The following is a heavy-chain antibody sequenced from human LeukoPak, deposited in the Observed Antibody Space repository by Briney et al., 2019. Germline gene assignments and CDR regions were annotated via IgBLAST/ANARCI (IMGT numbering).Heavy chain of an antibody. CDR3: ARDLRGYPY. Sequence: GGSLRLSCAASGFTFTTYSMNWVRQAPGKGLEWVSFVSSTSRFISYADSVKGRFTISRDNAKNSQYLQMTSLRAEDTAVYYCARDLRGYPYWGQGTLVTVSS. CDR1: GFTFTTYS. CDR2: VSSTSRFI. D-gene: IGHD3-22*01. J-gene: IGHJ1*01. V-gene: IGHV3-21*01.